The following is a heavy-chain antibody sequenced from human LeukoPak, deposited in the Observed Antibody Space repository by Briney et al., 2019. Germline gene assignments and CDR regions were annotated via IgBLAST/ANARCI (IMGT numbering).Heavy chain of an antibody. CDR3: AKGVNYYDSSGYSLDAFDI. Sequence: GGTLRLSCAASGFTFSSYGMHWVRQAPGKGLEWVAVISFDGSNQYYADSVKGRFSISRDNSNNTLYLQMNSLRGEDTSVYYCAKGVNYYDSSGYSLDAFDIWGQGTMVTVSS. J-gene: IGHJ3*02. D-gene: IGHD3-22*01. CDR1: GFTFSSYG. CDR2: ISFDGSNQ. V-gene: IGHV3-30*18.